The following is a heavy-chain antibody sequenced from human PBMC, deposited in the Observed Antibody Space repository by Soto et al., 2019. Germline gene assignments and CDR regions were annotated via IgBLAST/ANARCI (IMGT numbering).Heavy chain of an antibody. V-gene: IGHV3-21*01. Sequence: GGSLRLSCAASGFTFSSYSMNWVRQAPGKGLEWVSSISSSSSYIYYADSVKGRFTISRDNAKNSLYLQMNSLRAEDTAVYYCARDRYSSGWYLGVYYGMDVWGQGTTVTASS. CDR3: ARDRYSSGWYLGVYYGMDV. J-gene: IGHJ6*02. CDR2: ISSSSSYI. CDR1: GFTFSSYS. D-gene: IGHD6-19*01.